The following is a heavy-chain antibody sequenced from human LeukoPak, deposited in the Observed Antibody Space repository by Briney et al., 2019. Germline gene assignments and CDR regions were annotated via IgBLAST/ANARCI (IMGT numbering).Heavy chain of an antibody. J-gene: IGHJ4*02. Sequence: PVASVKVSCKASGYTFTSYGISWVRQAPGQGLKWMGWIGAYKGCTNYAQKLQGRVTMTTDTSTSTAYMELRSLRSDDTAVYFCVRSDGDYYDSSGYSAYWGQGTLVTVSS. D-gene: IGHD3-22*01. CDR3: VRSDGDYYDSSGYSAY. CDR1: GYTFTSYG. V-gene: IGHV1-18*01. CDR2: IGAYKGCT.